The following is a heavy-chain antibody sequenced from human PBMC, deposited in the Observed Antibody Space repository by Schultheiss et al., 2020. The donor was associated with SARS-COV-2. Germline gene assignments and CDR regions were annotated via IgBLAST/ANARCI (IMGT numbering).Heavy chain of an antibody. V-gene: IGHV4-61*08. Sequence: SETLSLTCAVSGGSISSGGYYWSWIRQHPGKGLEWIGYIYYSGSTNYNPSLKSRVTISVDTSKNQFSLKLSSVTAADTAVYYCARSPWGCGGDCYYQHWGQGTLVTVSS. J-gene: IGHJ1*01. CDR1: GGSISSGGYY. D-gene: IGHD2-21*02. CDR2: IYYSGST. CDR3: ARSPWGCGGDCYYQH.